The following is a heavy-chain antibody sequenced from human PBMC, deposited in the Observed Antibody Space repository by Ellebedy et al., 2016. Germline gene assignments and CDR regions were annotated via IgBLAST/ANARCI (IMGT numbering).Heavy chain of an antibody. CDR3: ARVGRRESSSSAFDY. Sequence: SETLSLXXTVSGGSISSYYWSWIRQPAGKGLEWIGRIYTSGSTNYNPSLKSRVTMSVDTSKNQFSLKLSSVTAADTAVYYCARVGRRESSSSAFDYWGQGTLVTVSS. CDR1: GGSISSYY. CDR2: IYTSGST. V-gene: IGHV4-4*07. D-gene: IGHD6-6*01. J-gene: IGHJ4*02.